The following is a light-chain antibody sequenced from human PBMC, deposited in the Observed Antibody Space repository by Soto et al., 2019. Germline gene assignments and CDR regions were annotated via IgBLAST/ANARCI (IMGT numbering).Light chain of an antibody. CDR3: QQYTSYPIT. CDR1: QSISSW. CDR2: DAS. Sequence: DIQMTQSPSTLSASLGYTVTITCRASQSISSWLAWYQQKPGKAPKLLIYDASNLESGVPSRFSGSGSGTEFTLTISSLQPDDFATYYCQQYTSYPITFGQVTLLEVK. J-gene: IGKJ5*01. V-gene: IGKV1-5*01.